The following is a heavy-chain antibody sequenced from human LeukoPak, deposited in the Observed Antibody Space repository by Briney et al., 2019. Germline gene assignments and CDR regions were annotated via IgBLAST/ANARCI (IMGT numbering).Heavy chain of an antibody. CDR1: GFTFSSSW. CDR2: INQDGSDE. V-gene: IGHV3-7*01. J-gene: IGHJ3*02. Sequence: GGSLRLSCAASGFTFSSSWMSWVRHTPGKGLEWVANINQDGSDEYYVDSVKGRFTISRDNAKNSLYLQMSSLRAEDTAVYYCAREGGGLRYFDWLSSPDAFDIWGQGTMVTVSS. D-gene: IGHD3-9*01. CDR3: AREGGGLRYFDWLSSPDAFDI.